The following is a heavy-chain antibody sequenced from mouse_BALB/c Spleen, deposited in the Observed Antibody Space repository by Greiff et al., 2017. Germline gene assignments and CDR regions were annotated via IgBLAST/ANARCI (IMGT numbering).Heavy chain of an antibody. Sequence: QVQLQQPGAELVKPGASVKLSCKASGYTFTSYWMHWVKQRPGQGLEWIGEINPSNGRTNYNEKFKSKATLTVDKSSSTAYMQLSSLTSEDSAVYYCANLLWRYWGQGTTLTVSS. CDR3: ANLLWRY. V-gene: IGHV1S81*02. J-gene: IGHJ2*01. CDR1: GYTFTSYW. D-gene: IGHD2-1*01. CDR2: INPSNGRT.